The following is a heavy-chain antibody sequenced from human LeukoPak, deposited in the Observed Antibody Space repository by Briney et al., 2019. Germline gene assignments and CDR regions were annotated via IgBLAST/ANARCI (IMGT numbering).Heavy chain of an antibody. CDR2: ISAYNGNT. D-gene: IGHD2-15*01. V-gene: IGHV1-18*01. J-gene: IGHJ3*02. CDR3: ARESVVHDAFDI. CDR1: GYTFTSYG. Sequence: ASVKVSCKASGYTFTSYGISWVRQAPGQGLEWMGWISAYNGNTNYAQKLQGRVTMTTDTSTSTACMELRSLRSDDTAVYYCARESVVHDAFDIWGQGTMVTVSS.